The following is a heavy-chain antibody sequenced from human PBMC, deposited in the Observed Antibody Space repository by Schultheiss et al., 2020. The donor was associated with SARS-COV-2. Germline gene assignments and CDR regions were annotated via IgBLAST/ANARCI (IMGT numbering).Heavy chain of an antibody. J-gene: IGHJ5*02. CDR3: ARDSLIAARASYNWFDP. V-gene: IGHV3-33*08. Sequence: GGSLRLSCAASGFTFSNYGMHWVRQAAGKGLEWVAAIWYDGSNKYYADSVKGRFTISRDNSKNTLYLQMNSLRAEDTAVYYCARDSLIAARASYNWFDPWGQGTLVTVSS. CDR2: IWYDGSNK. D-gene: IGHD6-6*01. CDR1: GFTFSNYG.